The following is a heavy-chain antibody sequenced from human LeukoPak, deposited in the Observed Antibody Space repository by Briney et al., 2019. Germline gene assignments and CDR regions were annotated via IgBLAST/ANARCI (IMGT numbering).Heavy chain of an antibody. CDR2: IGSGSSYK. D-gene: IGHD6-13*01. CDR1: GFTFNTYD. CDR3: ASGVAAPGLFDY. Sequence: GGSLRLSCAVSGFTFNTYDMNWVRQAPGKGLEWVSSIGSGSSYKYYADSVKGRFTISRDNAKKSVYLQMNSLRVEDMAVHYCASGVAAPGLFDYWGQGTLVTVSS. V-gene: IGHV3-21*01. J-gene: IGHJ4*02.